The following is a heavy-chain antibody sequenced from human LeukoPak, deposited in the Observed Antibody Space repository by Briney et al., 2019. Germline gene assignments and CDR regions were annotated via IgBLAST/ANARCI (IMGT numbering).Heavy chain of an antibody. Sequence: ASVKVSCKASGYSFTVYYMDWVRHAPGQGLEWMGWINPNSGGTNYAQKDQGRVTMTRDTSISTAYMELSRLRSDDTAVYYCARARSYDFWSGYYGAGEGYVFDYWGQGTLVTVSS. CDR1: GYSFTVYY. V-gene: IGHV1-2*02. D-gene: IGHD3-3*01. CDR3: ARARSYDFWSGYYGAGEGYVFDY. CDR2: INPNSGGT. J-gene: IGHJ4*02.